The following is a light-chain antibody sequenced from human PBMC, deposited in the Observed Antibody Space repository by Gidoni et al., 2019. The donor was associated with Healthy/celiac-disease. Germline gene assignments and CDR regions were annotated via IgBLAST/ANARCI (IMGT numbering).Light chain of an antibody. CDR3: MIWHSSASV. V-gene: IGLV5-45*01. Sequence: QAVLTRPAPLSASAGAAASLACTLRSGINVGTSRIYWYQQKPESPPQYLLRYKSDSDKQQGSGVPSRFSGSKDASANAGILLISGLQSEDEADYYCMIWHSSASVFGGGTKLTVL. CDR1: SGINVGTSR. J-gene: IGLJ2*01. CDR2: YKSDSDK.